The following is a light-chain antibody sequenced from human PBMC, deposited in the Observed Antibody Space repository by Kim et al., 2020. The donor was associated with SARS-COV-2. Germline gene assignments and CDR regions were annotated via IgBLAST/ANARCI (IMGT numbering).Light chain of an antibody. CDR2: DAS. V-gene: IGKV3-11*01. Sequence: SPGERATLSCRAGQSGSSYLAWYEQKPGQAPRLLIYDASNRATGIPARFSGRGSGTDFTLTISSLEPEDVGVYYCQQGSNWPPLTCGGGTKVDIK. J-gene: IGKJ4*02. CDR3: QQGSNWPPLT. CDR1: QSGSSY.